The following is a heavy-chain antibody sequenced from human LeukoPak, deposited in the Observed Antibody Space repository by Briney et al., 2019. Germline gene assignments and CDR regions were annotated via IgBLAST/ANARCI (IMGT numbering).Heavy chain of an antibody. V-gene: IGHV3-30*04. J-gene: IGHJ1*01. CDR1: GFTFSSYA. CDR3: ACPWGYYDSSGYSSHG. D-gene: IGHD3-22*01. CDR2: ISYDGSNK. Sequence: GRSLRLSSAASGFTFSSYAMHWVRQAPGKGLEWVAVISYDGSNKYYADSVKGRFTISRDNSKNTLYLQMNSLRAEDTAVYYCACPWGYYDSSGYSSHGWGQGTLVTVSS.